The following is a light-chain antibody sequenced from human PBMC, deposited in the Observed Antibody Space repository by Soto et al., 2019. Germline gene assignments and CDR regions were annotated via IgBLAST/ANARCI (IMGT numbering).Light chain of an antibody. J-gene: IGKJ1*01. CDR2: AAS. Sequence: DIQMTQSPSSLSASVGDGVTVTCRASQDIRNDLGWYQQKPGKAAKRLIYAASSLQSRVPSRLRGSGSETGFNLTLSSLQPEDSATYSCLQYHSLPLTFGQGTKVEIK. V-gene: IGKV1-17*01. CDR3: LQYHSLPLT. CDR1: QDIRND.